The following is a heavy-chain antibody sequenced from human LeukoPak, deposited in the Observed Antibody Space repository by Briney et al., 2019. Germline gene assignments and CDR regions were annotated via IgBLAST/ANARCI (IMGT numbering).Heavy chain of an antibody. CDR2: ISSTSGTR. J-gene: IGHJ4*02. CDR1: GSTLSGHS. V-gene: IGHV3-48*04. Sequence: GGPLRLSCVASGSTLSGHSMQWVRQAPGKGLEWVSYISSTSGTRYYADSVKGRFIISKDNAKNSLYLQMNSLKAEDTAVYYCARDFMVRGVTTLVDYWGQGTLVTVSS. CDR3: ARDFMVRGVTTLVDY. D-gene: IGHD3-10*01.